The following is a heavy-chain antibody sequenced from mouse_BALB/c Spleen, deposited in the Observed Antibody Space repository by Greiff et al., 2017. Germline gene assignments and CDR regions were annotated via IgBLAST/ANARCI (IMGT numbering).Heavy chain of an antibody. J-gene: IGHJ3*01. Sequence: EVNVVESGGGLVKPGGSLKLSCAASGFAFSSYDMSWVRQTPEKRLEWVAYISSGGGSTYYPDTVKGRFTISRDNAKNTLYLQMSSLKSEDTAMYYCARHKYGNYGFAYWGQGTLVTVSA. CDR3: ARHKYGNYGFAY. CDR1: GFAFSSYD. D-gene: IGHD2-10*02. CDR2: ISSGGGST. V-gene: IGHV5-12-1*01.